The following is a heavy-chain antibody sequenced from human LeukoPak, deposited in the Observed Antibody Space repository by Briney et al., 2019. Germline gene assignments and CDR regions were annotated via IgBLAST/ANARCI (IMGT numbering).Heavy chain of an antibody. Sequence: PGGSLRLSCVASGFTFSNYGMSWVRQAPGKGLEWVSVISESGDRTYYADVVKGRFTVSRDIAQNTVSLQMSSLRIDDAGVYFCARTIRPMGMITNFDFWGQGTLVTLSS. CDR3: ARTIRPMGMITNFDF. D-gene: IGHD3-16*01. CDR1: GFTFSNYG. CDR2: ISESGDRT. J-gene: IGHJ4*02. V-gene: IGHV3-23*01.